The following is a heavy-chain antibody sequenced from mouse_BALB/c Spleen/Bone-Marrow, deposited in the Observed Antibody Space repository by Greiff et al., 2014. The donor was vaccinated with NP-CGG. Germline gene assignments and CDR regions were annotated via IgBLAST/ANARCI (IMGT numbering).Heavy chain of an antibody. CDR1: GFNIKDTY. V-gene: IGHV14-3*02. CDR2: IDPANGNT. D-gene: IGHD1-1*01. J-gene: IGHJ2*01. CDR3: ARYYYGSSYFDY. Sequence: EVQLVESGAGLVKPGASVKLSCTASGFNIKDTYMHWVKQRPEQGLEWIGRIDPANGNTKYDPKFQGKATITADTSSNTAYLQLSSLTSEDTAVYYCARYYYGSSYFDYWGQGTTLTVSS.